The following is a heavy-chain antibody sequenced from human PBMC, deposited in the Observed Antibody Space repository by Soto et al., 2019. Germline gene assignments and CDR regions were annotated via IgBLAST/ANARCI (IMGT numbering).Heavy chain of an antibody. V-gene: IGHV4-61*01. CDR1: GDSVSSGRYY. D-gene: IGHD6-19*01. CDR2: IYYSGST. J-gene: IGHJ4*02. CDR3: ARSGAGSGWL. Sequence: ASETLSLTCTVSGDSVSSGRYYWSWIRQPPGKGLEWLAYIYYSGSTNYNPSLKSRVTILRDTSKNQFSLKLTSVTAADTAIYYCARSGAGSGWLGGQGTSVTVSS.